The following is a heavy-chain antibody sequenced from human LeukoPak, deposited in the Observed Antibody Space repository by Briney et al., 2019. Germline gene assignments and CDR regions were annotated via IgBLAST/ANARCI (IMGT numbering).Heavy chain of an antibody. D-gene: IGHD5-12*01. CDR3: ARQITDQSSGYDSIDY. J-gene: IGHJ4*02. CDR1: GYRFTTYW. Sequence: GESLKISCRASGYRFTTYWIAWVRQMPGKGLEWMGTIYPGDSDTRYSPSFEGQVTISADKSITTAYLQWSSLKASDTAMYYCARQITDQSSGYDSIDYWGQGTLVTVSS. V-gene: IGHV5-51*01. CDR2: IYPGDSDT.